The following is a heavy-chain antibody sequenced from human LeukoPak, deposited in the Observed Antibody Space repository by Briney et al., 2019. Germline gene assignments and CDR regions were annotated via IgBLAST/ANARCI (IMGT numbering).Heavy chain of an antibody. D-gene: IGHD3-22*01. CDR1: GRSLSIHY. Sequence: PPQTMSPTCTVSGRSLSIHYWSWIRHLAGTGLEWTGYIYYSGSTYYNPSLKSRATISVDTSKNQFSLKLTSVTAADTAVYYCARPYYYDSRIDPWGQGTLVTVSS. CDR2: IYYSGST. V-gene: IGHV4-59*08. CDR3: ARPYYYDSRIDP. J-gene: IGHJ5*02.